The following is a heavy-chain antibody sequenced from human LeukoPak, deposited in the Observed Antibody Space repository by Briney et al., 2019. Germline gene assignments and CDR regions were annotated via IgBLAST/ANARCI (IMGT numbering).Heavy chain of an antibody. Sequence: GWLRLSCAASGFTSNRYNMNWVGRAPGTGLEWVSSISTSSSYIYYADSVRGRFTISRDNAKNSLYLQMNSLRAEDTAVYYCARGKYYYDSSGYYYWGQGTLVTVSS. CDR2: ISTSSSYI. J-gene: IGHJ4*02. CDR1: GFTSNRYN. D-gene: IGHD3-22*01. V-gene: IGHV3-21*01. CDR3: ARGKYYYDSSGYYY.